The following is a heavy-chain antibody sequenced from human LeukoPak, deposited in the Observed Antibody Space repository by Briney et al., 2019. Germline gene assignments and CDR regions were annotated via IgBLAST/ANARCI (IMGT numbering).Heavy chain of an antibody. CDR1: GGTFSSYA. CDR2: IIPIFGTA. CDR3: ASMVRGVIRLKSPTIFGSYNWFDP. V-gene: IGHV1-69*06. J-gene: IGHJ5*02. D-gene: IGHD3-10*01. Sequence: GASVKVSCKASGGTFSSYAISWVRQAPGQGLEWMGGIIPIFGTANYAQQFKGRVTITADTSTSTASMELSSLRSEDTAVYYCASMVRGVIRLKSPTIFGSYNWFDPWGQGTLVTVSS.